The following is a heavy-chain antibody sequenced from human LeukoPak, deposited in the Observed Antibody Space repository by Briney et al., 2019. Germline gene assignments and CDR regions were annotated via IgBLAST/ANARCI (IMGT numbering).Heavy chain of an antibody. CDR3: AKSYYDFWSGYYRFGVDY. V-gene: IGHV3-30*18. D-gene: IGHD3-3*01. CDR2: ISYDGSNK. Sequence: GGSLRLSCAASGFTFTTYWMHWVRQAPGKGLEWVAVISYDGSNKYYADSVKGRFTISRDNSKNTLYLQMNSLRAEDTAVYYCAKSYYDFWSGYYRFGVDYWGQGTLVTVSS. CDR1: GFTFTTYW. J-gene: IGHJ4*02.